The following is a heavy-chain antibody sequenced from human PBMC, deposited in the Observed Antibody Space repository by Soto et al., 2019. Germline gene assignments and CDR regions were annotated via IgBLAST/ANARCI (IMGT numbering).Heavy chain of an antibody. J-gene: IGHJ5*02. CDR2: IYHSGST. CDR1: GGTITSGRSS. V-gene: IGHV4-30-2*06. Sequence: TLSLTCSVSGGTITSGRSSWNWIRQSPGKGLEWIAYIYHSGSTYYNPSLKSRVTISVDRSENQFSLKLTSVTAADTAVYYCVRESVASGPNYFDTWGPGTLVTVSS. CDR3: VRESVASGPNYFDT. D-gene: IGHD6-6*01.